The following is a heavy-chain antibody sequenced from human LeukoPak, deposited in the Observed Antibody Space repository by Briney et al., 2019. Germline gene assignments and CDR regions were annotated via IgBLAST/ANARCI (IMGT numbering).Heavy chain of an antibody. J-gene: IGHJ4*02. Sequence: GASVKVSCKASGYTFTNYGVTWVRQAPGQGLEWMGWISAYNGNTNYAQKLQGRVTMTTDTSTSTAYMELRSLRSDDTAVYYCASLDYAAAGTMIWGQGTLVTVSS. CDR3: ASLDYAAAGTMI. CDR2: ISAYNGNT. D-gene: IGHD6-13*01. V-gene: IGHV1-18*01. CDR1: GYTFTNYG.